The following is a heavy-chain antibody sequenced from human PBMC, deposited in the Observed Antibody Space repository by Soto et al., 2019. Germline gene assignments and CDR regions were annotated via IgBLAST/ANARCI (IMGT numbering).Heavy chain of an antibody. V-gene: IGHV4-39*01. Sequence: PSETLSVTCSVSGGSISSSSYYWGWIRQPPGKGLEWIGSIYYSGSTYYNPSLKSRVTISVDTSKNQFSLKLSSVTAADTAVYYCARCYYGSGSYYNPQFDPWGQGTLVTVSS. D-gene: IGHD3-10*01. CDR1: GGSISSSSYY. CDR2: IYYSGST. J-gene: IGHJ5*02. CDR3: ARCYYGSGSYYNPQFDP.